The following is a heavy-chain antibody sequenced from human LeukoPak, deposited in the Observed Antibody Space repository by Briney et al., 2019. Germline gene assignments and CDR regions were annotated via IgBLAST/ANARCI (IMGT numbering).Heavy chain of an antibody. D-gene: IGHD3-10*01. J-gene: IGHJ4*02. Sequence: PSETLSLTCTVSGGSLSSAHGWSWIRQPPGKGLEWIGYSQNSGCTNCNPSLKSRVTISVDTSKNQFSLKLSSVTAADTAVYYCARDYSGSLDYWGQGTLVAVSS. V-gene: IGHV4-61*01. CDR2: SQNSGCT. CDR3: ARDYSGSLDY. CDR1: GGSLSSAHG.